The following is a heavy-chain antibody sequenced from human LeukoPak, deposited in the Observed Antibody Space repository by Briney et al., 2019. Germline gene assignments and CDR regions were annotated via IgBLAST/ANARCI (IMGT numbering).Heavy chain of an antibody. Sequence: ASETLSLTCAVYGGSFSGYYWNWIRQPPGKGLEWIGEINHSGNTNYNPSLKSRVTMSVDKSKKQFSLKLSSVTAADTAVYYCARVAVAGLNWFDPWGQGTLVTVSS. CDR1: GGSFSGYY. CDR3: ARVAVAGLNWFDP. J-gene: IGHJ5*02. V-gene: IGHV4-34*01. CDR2: INHSGNT. D-gene: IGHD6-19*01.